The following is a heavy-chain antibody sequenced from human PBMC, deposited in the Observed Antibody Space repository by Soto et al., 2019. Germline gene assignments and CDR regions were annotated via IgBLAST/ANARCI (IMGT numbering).Heavy chain of an antibody. J-gene: IGHJ3*02. Sequence: SVKVSCKASGGTFSSYAISWVRQAPGQGLEWMGGIIPIFGTANYAQKLQGRVTMTTDTSTSTAYMELRSLRSDDTAVYYCATVSVNLVGATPDDAFDIWGQGTMVTVSS. CDR1: GGTFSSYA. CDR2: IIPIFGTA. CDR3: ATVSVNLVGATPDDAFDI. D-gene: IGHD1-26*01. V-gene: IGHV1-69*05.